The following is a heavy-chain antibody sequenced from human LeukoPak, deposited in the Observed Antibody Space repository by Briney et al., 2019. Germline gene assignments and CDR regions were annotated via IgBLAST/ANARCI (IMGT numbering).Heavy chain of an antibody. CDR2: ISWDDNTK. CDR3: GKGARRCTGCVGFDI. D-gene: IGHD2-21*01. V-gene: IGHV3-43*01. CDR1: GFTFDNHT. J-gene: IGHJ3*02. Sequence: GGSLRLSCAASGFTFDNHTMHWVRHAPGKGLEWVSFISWDDNTKYYADSVKGRFTISRDNSKNSLYMQMNILRTEATAFYCWGKGARRCTGCVGFDISGQGTMFTVSS.